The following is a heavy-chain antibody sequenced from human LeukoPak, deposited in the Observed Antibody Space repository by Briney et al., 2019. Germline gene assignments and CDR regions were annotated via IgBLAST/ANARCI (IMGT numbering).Heavy chain of an antibody. V-gene: IGHV1-2*02. CDR1: GYTFTGHY. CDR3: ARDLGGFGYGGNDAFDI. Sequence: GASVKVSCKASGYTFTGHYTHWVRQAPGQGLEWMGWINPNSGGTNYAQKFQGRVTMTRDTSISTAYMELSRLRSDDTAVYYCARDLGGFGYGGNDAFDIWGQGTMVTVSS. CDR2: INPNSGGT. D-gene: IGHD4-23*01. J-gene: IGHJ3*02.